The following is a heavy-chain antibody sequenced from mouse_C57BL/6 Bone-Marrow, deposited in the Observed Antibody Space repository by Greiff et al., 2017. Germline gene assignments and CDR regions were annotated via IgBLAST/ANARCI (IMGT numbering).Heavy chain of an antibody. CDR1: GYTFTSYW. D-gene: IGHD1-1*01. V-gene: IGHV1-61*01. Sequence: QVQLQQPGAELVRPGSSVKLSCKASGYTFTSYWMDWVKQRPGQGLEWIGNIYPSDSETHYNQKFKDKATLTVDTSSSTAYMQLSSLTSEDSAVYYCARSDYYGSGDYWGQGTTLTVSS. CDR3: ARSDYYGSGDY. J-gene: IGHJ2*01. CDR2: IYPSDSET.